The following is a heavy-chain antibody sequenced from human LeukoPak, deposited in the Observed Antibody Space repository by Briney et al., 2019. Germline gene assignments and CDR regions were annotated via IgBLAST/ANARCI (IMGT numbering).Heavy chain of an antibody. CDR2: IYYSGST. J-gene: IGHJ3*02. CDR3: ASRYQPYSSSWVVAFDI. V-gene: IGHV4-39*07. D-gene: IGHD6-13*01. Sequence: KPSETLSLTCTVSGGSISSYYWGWIRQPPGKGLEWIGSIYYSGSTYYNPSLKSRVTISVDTSKNQFSLKLSSVTAADTAVYYCASRYQPYSSSWVVAFDIWGQGTMVTVSS. CDR1: GGSISSYY.